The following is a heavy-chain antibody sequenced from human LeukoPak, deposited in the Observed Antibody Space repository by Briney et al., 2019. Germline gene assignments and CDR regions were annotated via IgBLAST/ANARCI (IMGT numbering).Heavy chain of an antibody. Sequence: GGSLRLSCAASGFTFSSYAMSWVRQAPGKGLEWVANIKQDGSEKYYVDSVKGRFTVSRDNAKNSLYLQMNSLRAEDSAVYYCARDFNRPIGWPYYFDYWGQGTLVTVSS. J-gene: IGHJ4*02. CDR1: GFTFSSYA. V-gene: IGHV3-7*01. D-gene: IGHD6-19*01. CDR2: IKQDGSEK. CDR3: ARDFNRPIGWPYYFDY.